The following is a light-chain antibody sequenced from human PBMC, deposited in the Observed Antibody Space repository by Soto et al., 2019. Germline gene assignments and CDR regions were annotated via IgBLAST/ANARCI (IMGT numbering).Light chain of an antibody. CDR3: SSYTTSAPDV. CDR2: EVT. V-gene: IGLV2-14*01. J-gene: IGLJ1*01. CDR1: SSDVGAYNF. Sequence: QSALTQPASVSGSPGQSITISCTGTSSDVGAYNFVSWYQHHPGRAPKLIIYEVTIRPSGVSNRFSGSKSGNTASPTISGLQAEDEADYYCSSYTTSAPDVFGSGTKLTVL.